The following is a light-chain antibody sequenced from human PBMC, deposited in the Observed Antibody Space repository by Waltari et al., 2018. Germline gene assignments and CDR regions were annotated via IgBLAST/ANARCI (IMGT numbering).Light chain of an antibody. CDR3: QQRSDWPWT. J-gene: IGKJ1*01. Sequence: EIVLTQSPATLSLSPGDRDTLSCRASQSVTNYLTWYQHKPGQAPRLLIYDASNRATGIPVRFSGSGSGTDFTLTISNLEPEDFAVYYCQQRSDWPWTFGQGTKVEIK. V-gene: IGKV3-11*01. CDR2: DAS. CDR1: QSVTNY.